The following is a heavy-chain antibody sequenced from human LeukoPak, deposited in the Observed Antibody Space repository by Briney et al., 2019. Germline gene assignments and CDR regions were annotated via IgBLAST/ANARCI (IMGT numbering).Heavy chain of an antibody. CDR1: GFTFSSYS. Sequence: GGSLRLSCAASGFTFSSYSMNWIRQAPGKGLEWVSSFSSSSSYIYYADSVKGRFTISRDNARNSLYLQMNSLRAEDTAVYYCARVIRFSHWFDPWGQGTLVTVSS. CDR3: ARVIRFSHWFDP. J-gene: IGHJ5*02. V-gene: IGHV3-21*01. CDR2: FSSSSSYI. D-gene: IGHD3-3*01.